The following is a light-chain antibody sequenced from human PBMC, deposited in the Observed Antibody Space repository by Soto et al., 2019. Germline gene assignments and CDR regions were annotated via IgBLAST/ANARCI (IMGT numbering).Light chain of an antibody. V-gene: IGKV1-12*01. Sequence: DIPMTQSPSSVSAAIGDRVTITCRASQAVGTWVAWYEQQPGKPPKLLIYGASGLHTGVPSRFSGSGSGTDFTLTFSALHPEDLATYFCLQSHSFPLTFGGGTNVDIK. CDR3: LQSHSFPLT. CDR1: QAVGTW. CDR2: GAS. J-gene: IGKJ4*01.